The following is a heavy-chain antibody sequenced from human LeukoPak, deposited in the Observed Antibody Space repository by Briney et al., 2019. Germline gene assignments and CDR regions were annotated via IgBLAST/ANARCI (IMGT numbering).Heavy chain of an antibody. V-gene: IGHV3-74*01. J-gene: IGHJ3*02. Sequence: GGSLRLSCAASGFTFSRDWMHWVRQVPGKGLVWVSRIDSDDGSTSYADSVRGRFTISRDNAKNSLYLQMNSLRAEDTALYYCAKDVYDSSGYYGGDDAFDIWGQGTMVTVSS. D-gene: IGHD3-22*01. CDR3: AKDVYDSSGYYGGDDAFDI. CDR2: IDSDDGST. CDR1: GFTFSRDW.